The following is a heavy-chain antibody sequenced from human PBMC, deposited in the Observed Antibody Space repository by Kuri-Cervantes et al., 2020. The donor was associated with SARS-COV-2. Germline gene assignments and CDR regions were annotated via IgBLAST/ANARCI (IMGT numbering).Heavy chain of an antibody. CDR2: INPSGST. CDR3: ARAYSSSGRHYYGMDV. Sequence: ESLKIPCAVYGGSFSGYYWSWIRQPPGKGLEWIGEINPSGSTNYNPSLKSRVTISVDTSKNQFSLKLSSVTAADTAVYYCARAYSSSGRHYYGMDVWGQGTTVTVSS. CDR1: GGSFSGYY. D-gene: IGHD6-13*01. J-gene: IGHJ6*02. V-gene: IGHV4-34*01.